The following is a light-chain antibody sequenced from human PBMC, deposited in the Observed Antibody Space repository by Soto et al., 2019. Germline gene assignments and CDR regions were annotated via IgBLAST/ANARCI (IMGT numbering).Light chain of an antibody. Sequence: VLTQSPATLSLSPGERATLSCRASQSIHTSLAWYQQKSGKPPRLVIYDSTLRANGVPDRFGGSRSGTEFTLTINSLEPEDFAVYYCQQRNVWPPITCGQGTRREIK. J-gene: IGKJ5*01. CDR2: DST. CDR3: QQRNVWPPIT. V-gene: IGKV3-11*01. CDR1: QSIHTS.